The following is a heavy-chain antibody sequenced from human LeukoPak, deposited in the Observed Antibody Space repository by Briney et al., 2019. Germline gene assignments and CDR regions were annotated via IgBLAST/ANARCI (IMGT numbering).Heavy chain of an antibody. D-gene: IGHD2-15*01. J-gene: IGHJ5*02. CDR3: AREITHCSGGSCYRWFDP. CDR1: GFTFSSYG. V-gene: IGHV3-30*19. CDR2: ISYDGSNK. Sequence: GGSLRLSCAASGFTFSSYGMHWVRQAPGKGLEWVAVISYDGSNKYYADSVKGRFTISRDNSKNTLYLQMNSLRAEDTAVYYCAREITHCSGGSCYRWFDPWGQGTLVTVSS.